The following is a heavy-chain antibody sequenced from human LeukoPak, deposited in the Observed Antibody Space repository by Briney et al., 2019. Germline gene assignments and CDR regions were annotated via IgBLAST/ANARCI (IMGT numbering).Heavy chain of an antibody. J-gene: IGHJ4*02. Sequence: SETLSLTCSVSGGSISSDYWNWIRQPPGKGLEWIGNIYNSGSTNYNPSLKSRVTISVDTSKNQFSLMVSSVTAADTAVYYCARAKRKRTDIVVVPAAYYFDYWGQGTLVTVSS. V-gene: IGHV4-59*01. CDR1: GGSISSDY. CDR2: IYNSGST. CDR3: ARAKRKRTDIVVVPAAYYFDY. D-gene: IGHD2-2*01.